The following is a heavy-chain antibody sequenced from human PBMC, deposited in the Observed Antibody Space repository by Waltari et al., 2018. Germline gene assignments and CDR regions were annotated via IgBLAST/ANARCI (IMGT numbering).Heavy chain of an antibody. J-gene: IGHJ6*02. CDR2: IDNDGRTA. V-gene: IGHV3-74*01. Sequence: EVQVVESGGGLVQPGGSLRLSCEASGFTFSSYWLHWVRQAPGKGLVWVSRIDNDGRTAKYADSVRGRSTVSRDNARNTLYLQMNSLRAEDTAVYYCARDLLTPSVSYFGMDLWGQGTTVTVSS. CDR1: GFTFSSYW. CDR3: ARDLLTPSVSYFGMDL. D-gene: IGHD4-4*01.